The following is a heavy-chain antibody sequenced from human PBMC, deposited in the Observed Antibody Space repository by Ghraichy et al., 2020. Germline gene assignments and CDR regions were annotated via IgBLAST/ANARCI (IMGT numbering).Heavy chain of an antibody. J-gene: IGHJ2*01. CDR2: ISGSGGST. V-gene: IGHV3-23*01. D-gene: IGHD6-13*01. CDR1: GFTFSSHA. CDR3: AKTYSSSWSNWYFGL. Sequence: GGSLRLSCAASGFTFSSHAMSWVRQAPGKGLEWVSGISGSGGSTYYADSVKGRFTISRDNSKNTLYLQMNSLRAEDTAVFYCAKTYSSSWSNWYFGLWGRGTLVTVSS.